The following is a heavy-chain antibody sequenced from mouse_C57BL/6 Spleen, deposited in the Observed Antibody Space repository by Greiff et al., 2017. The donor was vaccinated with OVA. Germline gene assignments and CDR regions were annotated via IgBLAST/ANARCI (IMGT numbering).Heavy chain of an antibody. Sequence: DVQLQESGGDLVKPGGSLKLSCAASGFTFSSYGMSWVRQTPDKRLEWVATISSGGSYTYYPDSVKGRFTISRDNAKNTLYLQMSSLKSEDTAMYYCARLTGYWYFDVWGTGTTVTVSS. V-gene: IGHV5-6*01. J-gene: IGHJ1*03. D-gene: IGHD4-1*01. CDR1: GFTFSSYG. CDR2: ISSGGSYT. CDR3: ARLTGYWYFDV.